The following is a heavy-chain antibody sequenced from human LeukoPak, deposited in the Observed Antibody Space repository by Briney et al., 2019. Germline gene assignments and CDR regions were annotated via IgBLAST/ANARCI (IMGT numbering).Heavy chain of an antibody. V-gene: IGHV3-66*01. CDR2: IYTGDTK. J-gene: IGHJ4*02. Sequence: GGSLRLSCAASGFTFSSNYMTWVRQAPGKGLEWISVIYTGDTKHYADSVEGRFTVSGDDSKNTVSLFMSSLSAEDTAVYYCARASGGGSLSFDYWGQGTLVVVSS. CDR3: ARASGGGSLSFDY. D-gene: IGHD1-26*01. CDR1: GFTFSSNY.